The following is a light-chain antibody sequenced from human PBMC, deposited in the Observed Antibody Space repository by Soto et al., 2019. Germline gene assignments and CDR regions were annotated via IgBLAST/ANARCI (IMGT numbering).Light chain of an antibody. Sequence: DLQMTQSPSTLSASVGDRASITSRASHSISSWLAWSQQKPGKAPKLLLYDASSLETEVPSRFIARGSATEFTLTTSSLGSDVFATGYGQQYNSDLYPVGRGTKLGIK. J-gene: IGKJ2*01. CDR2: DAS. CDR1: HSISSW. CDR3: QQYNSDLYP. V-gene: IGKV1-5*01.